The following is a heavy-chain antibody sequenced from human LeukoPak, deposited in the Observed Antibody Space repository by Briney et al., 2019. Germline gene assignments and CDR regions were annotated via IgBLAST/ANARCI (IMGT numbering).Heavy chain of an antibody. V-gene: IGHV4-59*01. CDR3: ARDRYYDSSGYPLYGMDV. D-gene: IGHD3-22*01. J-gene: IGHJ6*02. CDR1: GGSISSXY. CDR2: IYYSGST. Sequence: XETXXXXXXVSGGSISSXYXXXIRXPPGKGLXGXGYIYYSGSTNYNPSLKSRVTISVDTSKNQFSLKLSSVTAADTAVYYCARDRYYDSSGYPLYGMDVWGQGTTVTVSS.